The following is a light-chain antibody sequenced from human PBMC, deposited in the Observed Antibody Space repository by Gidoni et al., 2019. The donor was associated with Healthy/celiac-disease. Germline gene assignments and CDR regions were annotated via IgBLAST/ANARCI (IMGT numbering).Light chain of an antibody. CDR3: SSYTSSSFP. J-gene: IGLJ3*02. CDR2: DVS. CDR1: SSDVGGYNY. Sequence: QSALTQPASVSGSPGQSITISCTGTSSDVGGYNYVSWYQQHPGKAPKLMIYDVSNRPSGVSNRFSGSTSGNTASLTISGLQAEDEADYYCSSYTSSSFPFGGGTKLTVL. V-gene: IGLV2-14*03.